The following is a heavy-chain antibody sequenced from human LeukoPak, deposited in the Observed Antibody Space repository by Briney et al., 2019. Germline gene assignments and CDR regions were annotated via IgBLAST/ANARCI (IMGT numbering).Heavy chain of an antibody. CDR3: ARRGSSWYRSEDYYYMDV. CDR1: GFTFSSYG. Sequence: PGGALRLSCAASGFTFSSYGMHWVRQAPGKGREWGAVIWYDGTNKYYADSVKGRFTISRDNSKNTLYLQMNSLRAEDTAVYYCARRGSSWYRSEDYYYMDVWGKGTTVTVSS. J-gene: IGHJ6*03. D-gene: IGHD6-13*01. V-gene: IGHV3-33*01. CDR2: IWYDGTNK.